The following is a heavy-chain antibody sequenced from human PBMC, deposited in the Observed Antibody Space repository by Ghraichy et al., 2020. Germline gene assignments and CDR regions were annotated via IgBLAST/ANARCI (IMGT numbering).Heavy chain of an antibody. D-gene: IGHD3-10*01. CDR1: GYTFTSYD. V-gene: IGHV1-8*01. CDR2: MNPNSGNT. J-gene: IGHJ6*02. Sequence: ASVKVPCKASGYTFTSYDINWVRQATGQGLEWMGWMNPNSGNTVYAQNFQGRVTMTRNTSISTAYMELSSLRSDDTAVYYCARGSTMVRGVSPTGYYGMDVWGQGTTVTVSS. CDR3: ARGSTMVRGVSPTGYYGMDV.